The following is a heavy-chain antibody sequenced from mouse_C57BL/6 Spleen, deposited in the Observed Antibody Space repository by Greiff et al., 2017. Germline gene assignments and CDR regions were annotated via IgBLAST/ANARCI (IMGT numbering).Heavy chain of an antibody. D-gene: IGHD2-10*02. CDR2: IDPSDSYT. J-gene: IGHJ1*03. CDR3: ARKGSITWYFDV. V-gene: IGHV1-69*01. Sequence: QVQLQQPGAELVMPGASVKLSCKASGYTFTSYWMHWVKQRPGQGLEWIGEIDPSDSYTNYNQKFKGKSTLTVDKSSSTSYMQRSSLTSEDSAVYYCARKGSITWYFDVWGTGTTVTVSS. CDR1: GYTFTSYW.